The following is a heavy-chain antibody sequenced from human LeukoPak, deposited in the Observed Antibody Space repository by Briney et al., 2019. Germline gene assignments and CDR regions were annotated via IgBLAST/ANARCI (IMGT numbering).Heavy chain of an antibody. CDR1: GDSISSGSYS. V-gene: IGHV4-30-2*03. CDR3: ARQNDYW. Sequence: PSETLSLTCTVSGDSISSGSYSLNWIRQPPGKGLEWIGYIFHSGSAYYNPSLKSRVTISVDTSKNQFSLKLSSVTAADAAVYYCARQNDYWWGQGTLVTVSS. CDR2: IFHSGSA. D-gene: IGHD4/OR15-4a*01. J-gene: IGHJ4*02.